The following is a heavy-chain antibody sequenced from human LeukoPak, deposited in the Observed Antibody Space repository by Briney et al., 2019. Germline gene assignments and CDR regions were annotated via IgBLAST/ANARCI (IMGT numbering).Heavy chain of an antibody. CDR1: GGTFISYA. J-gene: IGHJ3*02. Sequence: SVKVSCKASGGTFISYAISWVRQAPGQGLEWMGGIIPIFGTANYAQKFQGRVTITADKSTSTAYMELSSLRSEDTAVYYCTAYYYDSSGYFDAFDIWGQGTMVTVSS. CDR2: IIPIFGTA. V-gene: IGHV1-69*06. D-gene: IGHD3-22*01. CDR3: TAYYYDSSGYFDAFDI.